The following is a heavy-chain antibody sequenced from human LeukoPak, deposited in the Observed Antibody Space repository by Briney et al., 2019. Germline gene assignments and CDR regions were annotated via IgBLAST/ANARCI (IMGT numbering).Heavy chain of an antibody. CDR2: ISWNSGSI. CDR3: AKDNEGDFWYFDY. V-gene: IGHV3-9*01. D-gene: IGHD3-3*01. CDR1: GFTFDDYA. J-gene: IGHJ4*02. Sequence: PGGSLRLSCAASGFTFDDYAMHWVRQAPGKGLEWVSGISWNSGSIGYADSVKGRFTISRDNAKNSLYLQMKSLRAEDTALYYCAKDNEGDFWYFDYWGQGTLVTVSS.